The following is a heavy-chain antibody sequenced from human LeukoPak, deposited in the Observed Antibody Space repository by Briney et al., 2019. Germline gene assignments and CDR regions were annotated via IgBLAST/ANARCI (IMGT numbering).Heavy chain of an antibody. V-gene: IGHV3-30-3*01. CDR1: GFTFSTHA. CDR2: ILHDGSNK. J-gene: IGHJ4*02. Sequence: GGSLRLSCTASGFTFSTHAMHWVRQAPGKGLEWVAIILHDGSNKHYADSVKGRFSTSRDNSKNTLYLQMNSLRAEDTAVYYCARVPYGSGTYTDYWGQGTLVTVSS. D-gene: IGHD3-10*01. CDR3: ARVPYGSGTYTDY.